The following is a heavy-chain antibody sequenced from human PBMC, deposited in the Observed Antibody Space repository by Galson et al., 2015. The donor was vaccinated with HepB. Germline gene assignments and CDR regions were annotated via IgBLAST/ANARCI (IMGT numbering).Heavy chain of an antibody. CDR3: ATSMPSGPDFDY. D-gene: IGHD2/OR15-2a*01. J-gene: IGHJ4*02. CDR1: GYTFPEYA. V-gene: IGHV1-3*01. Sequence: SVKVSCKASGYTFPEYAIHWLRQAPGQRLEWMGWINAGSGNTKYSQKFQGRVTISRDTRDTAASTAYMELSSLRFEDMAVYYCATSMPSGPDFDYWGQGTLSPSPQ. CDR2: INAGSGNT.